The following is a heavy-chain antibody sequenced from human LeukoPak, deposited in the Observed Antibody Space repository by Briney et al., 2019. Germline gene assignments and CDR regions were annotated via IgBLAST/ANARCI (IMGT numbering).Heavy chain of an antibody. D-gene: IGHD3-10*01. CDR3: ARAGYYGHTAFDI. V-gene: IGHV4-30-4*07. CDR1: GGTISSCGFT. CDR2: IYYSGST. Sequence: SETLSLTCAVSGGTISSCGFTWSWIRQPPGMELEWIGNIYYSGSTYYNPSLKSRVTISVDTSKNQFSLKLSSVTAANTAVYYCARAGYYGHTAFDIWGQGTMVTVSS. J-gene: IGHJ3*02.